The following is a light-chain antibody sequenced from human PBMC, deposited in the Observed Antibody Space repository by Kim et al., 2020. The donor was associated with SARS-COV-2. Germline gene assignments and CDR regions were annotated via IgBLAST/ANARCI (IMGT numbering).Light chain of an antibody. V-gene: IGKV1D-16*01. CDR1: QSISSW. CDR2: AAS. Sequence: DIQMTQSPSLVSASVGDTVTITCRASQSISSWLAWYQQKPEKAPKSLIYAASSLQSGVPSRFSGSGSGTHFTLTINSLQPEDFATYYGQQYDHDPRTFGQGTKVDIK. J-gene: IGKJ1*01. CDR3: QQYDHDPRT.